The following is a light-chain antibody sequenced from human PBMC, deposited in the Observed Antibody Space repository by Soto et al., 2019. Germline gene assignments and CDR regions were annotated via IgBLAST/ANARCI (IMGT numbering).Light chain of an antibody. CDR3: QEYTDWRPIT. J-gene: IGKJ4*01. V-gene: IGKV3-15*01. Sequence: IVMTQSPATLSVSRGGRANLSCRASQSISTKLAWYQQKPGQAPRLLIYGASTRAPGFPVRFSGSVSGTEFTPTIPRLQSEDFAVYYCQEYTDWRPITFCGGTKVEIK. CDR1: QSISTK. CDR2: GAS.